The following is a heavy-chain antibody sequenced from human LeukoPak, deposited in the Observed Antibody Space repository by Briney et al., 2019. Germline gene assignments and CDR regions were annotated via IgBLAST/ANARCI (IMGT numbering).Heavy chain of an antibody. CDR2: IYPGDSDT. J-gene: IGHJ4*02. Sequence: ASVKVSCKASGYTFTSYWIGWVRQMPGKGLEWMGIIYPGDSDTRYSPSFQGQVTISADKSISTAYLQWSSLKASDTAMYYCARQVGYDFDYWGQGTLVTVSS. CDR3: ARQVGYDFDY. CDR1: GYTFTSYW. D-gene: IGHD5-12*01. V-gene: IGHV5-51*01.